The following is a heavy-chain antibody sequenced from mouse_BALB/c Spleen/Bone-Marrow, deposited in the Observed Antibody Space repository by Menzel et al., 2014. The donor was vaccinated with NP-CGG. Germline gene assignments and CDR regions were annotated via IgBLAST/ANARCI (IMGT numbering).Heavy chain of an antibody. CDR1: GYTFTDYV. Sequence: QVQLQQSGPELVKPGASVKMSCKASGYTFTDYVINWVRQRTGQGLEWIGEIYPGSGSTHHTAKFMGKVTMSADKSYNAVYLHLSNLTSEDSAVYFCATSNHFYVMDYWGQGTSVTVSS. J-gene: IGHJ4*01. V-gene: IGHV1-77*01. CDR3: ATSNHFYVMDY. CDR2: IYPGSGST.